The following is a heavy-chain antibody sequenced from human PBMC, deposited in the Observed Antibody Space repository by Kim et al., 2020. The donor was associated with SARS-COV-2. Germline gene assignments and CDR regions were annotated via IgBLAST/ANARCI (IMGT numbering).Heavy chain of an antibody. J-gene: IGHJ4*02. Sequence: GGSLRLSCAASGFTCSSYWMNWVRQAPGKGLEWVASLKQDGSQKYYVDSVKGRFTISRDNAKNSLYLQMNTLRVEDTAIYYCARGCTIYWGQGTLVTVSS. V-gene: IGHV3-7*03. CDR1: GFTCSSYW. CDR2: LKQDGSQK. CDR3: ARGCTIY. D-gene: IGHD3-3*01.